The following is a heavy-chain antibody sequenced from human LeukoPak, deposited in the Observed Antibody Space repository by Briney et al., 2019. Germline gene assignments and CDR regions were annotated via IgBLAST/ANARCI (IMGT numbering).Heavy chain of an antibody. V-gene: IGHV3-74*01. Sequence: GGSLRLSCAAPGFTFSSYWMCWVRQAPGKGRGWVSYFNGDDSGTNYPDSVQGRFTISRDNAKSTLYLQRNNLRAEDTAVYYCARLRRDYYFDYWGQGTLATVSS. J-gene: IGHJ4*02. CDR3: ARLRRDYYFDY. CDR2: FNGDDSGT. D-gene: IGHD3-3*01. CDR1: GFTFSSYW.